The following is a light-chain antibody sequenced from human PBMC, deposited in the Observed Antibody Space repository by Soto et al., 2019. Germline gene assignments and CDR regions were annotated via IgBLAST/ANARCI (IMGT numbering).Light chain of an antibody. J-gene: IGKJ1*01. V-gene: IGKV3-11*01. Sequence: EIVLTQSPATLSLSPGERATLSCRASQSVSNFLAWYQQKPGQAPRLLISDASNRATGIPGRFSGSGSGTDFRLTISSLEPEDFVVYYCQQRSNWPWTFGQGTKVEIK. CDR3: QQRSNWPWT. CDR1: QSVSNF. CDR2: DAS.